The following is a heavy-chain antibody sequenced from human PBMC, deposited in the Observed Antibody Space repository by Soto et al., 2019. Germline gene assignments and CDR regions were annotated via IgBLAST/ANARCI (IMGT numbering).Heavy chain of an antibody. CDR3: AIASSSLDDAFDI. CDR2: MNPNSGNT. Sequence: ASVKVSCKASGYTFTSYDINWVRQATGQGLEWMGWMNPNSGNTGYAQKFQGRVTMTRNTSISTAYMELSSLRSEDTAVYYCAIASSSLDDAFDIWGQGTMVTVSS. J-gene: IGHJ3*02. CDR1: GYTFTSYD. D-gene: IGHD6-6*01. V-gene: IGHV1-8*01.